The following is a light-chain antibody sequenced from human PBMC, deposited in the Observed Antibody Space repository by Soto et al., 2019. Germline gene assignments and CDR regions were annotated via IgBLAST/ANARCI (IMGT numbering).Light chain of an antibody. V-gene: IGLV2-14*03. CDR1: YSDIGGYKH. Sequence: QSALTQLASVSASPGQSITISCIGTYSDIGGYKHVSWYQQHPGKAPKLIIYDASSRPSGISDRFSASKSANTASLTISGLQADDEADYYCSSYTSSTSLLIFGAGTKLTVL. CDR2: DAS. CDR3: SSYTSSTSLLI. J-gene: IGLJ1*01.